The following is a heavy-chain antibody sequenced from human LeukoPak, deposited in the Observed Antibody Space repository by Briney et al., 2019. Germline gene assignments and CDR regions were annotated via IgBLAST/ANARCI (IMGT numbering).Heavy chain of an antibody. CDR1: GSTFNGHW. Sequence: GGSLRLSCVGSGSTFNGHWLTWVRQAPGRGLEWVASIKEDGRQAYYMDSVKDRFTISRDNSKKSLYLQMNSLRIEDTAVYYCTREWYDYGGDSEGYWGQGTLVSVSS. CDR2: IKEDGRQA. J-gene: IGHJ4*02. CDR3: TREWYDYGGDSEGY. D-gene: IGHD4-23*01. V-gene: IGHV3-7*01.